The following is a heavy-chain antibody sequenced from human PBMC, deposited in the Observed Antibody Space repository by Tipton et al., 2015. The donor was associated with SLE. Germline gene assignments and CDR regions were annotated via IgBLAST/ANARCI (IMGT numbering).Heavy chain of an antibody. Sequence: TLSLTCTVSGGSLSDYYWSWIRQPPGKGLEWIGGIYYSGTTHYNPSLKSRVTISVDTSKNQLSLKMTSVPAADTAVYYCASLSSSWAFDIWGQGTMVTVSS. D-gene: IGHD6-13*01. CDR1: GGSLSDYY. J-gene: IGHJ3*02. CDR2: IYYSGTT. V-gene: IGHV4-59*01. CDR3: ASLSSSWAFDI.